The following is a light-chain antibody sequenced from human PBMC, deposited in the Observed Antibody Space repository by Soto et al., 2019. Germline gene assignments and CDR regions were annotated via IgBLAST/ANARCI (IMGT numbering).Light chain of an antibody. J-gene: IGLJ3*02. V-gene: IGLV2-23*01. Sequence: QSALTQPASVSGSPGQSITISCTGSSSDVGSYNLVSWYQQHPGTAPKLMVYESGKRPSGVSDRFFGSKSGNTASLTISGLQAEDEADYYLCSFARGTTLVFGGGTKLTVL. CDR1: SSDVGSYNL. CDR3: CSFARGTTLV. CDR2: ESG.